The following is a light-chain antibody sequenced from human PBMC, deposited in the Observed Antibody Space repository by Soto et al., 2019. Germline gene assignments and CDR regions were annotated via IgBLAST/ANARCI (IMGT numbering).Light chain of an antibody. J-gene: IGKJ1*01. CDR2: DVS. V-gene: IGKV1-5*01. CDR1: QSFSRW. Sequence: DIQMTQSPSTLSASVGDRVTITCRASQSFSRWLAWYQQKPGKPPQLLIYDVSRLESGVPSRFSGSGSETEFTLTSRSLQPEDVGTYYCQQYSSLWTFGQGTKVEI. CDR3: QQYSSLWT.